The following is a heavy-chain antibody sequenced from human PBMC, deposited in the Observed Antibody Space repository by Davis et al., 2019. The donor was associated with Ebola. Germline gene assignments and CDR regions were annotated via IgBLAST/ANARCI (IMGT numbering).Heavy chain of an antibody. J-gene: IGHJ6*02. CDR2: ISGSGGST. CDR1: GFTSSSYA. V-gene: IGHV3-23*01. D-gene: IGHD6-19*01. Sequence: GESLKISCAASGFTSSSYAMSWVRQAPGKGLEWVSAISGSGGSTYYADSVKGRFTISRDNSKNTLYLQMNSLRAEDTAVYYCAKGVAVAGYYYYYGMDVWGQGTTVTVSS. CDR3: AKGVAVAGYYYYYGMDV.